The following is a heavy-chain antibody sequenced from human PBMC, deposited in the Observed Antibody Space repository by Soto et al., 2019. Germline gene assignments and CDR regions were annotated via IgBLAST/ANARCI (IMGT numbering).Heavy chain of an antibody. CDR1: GGSISSYY. CDR3: ARYSGYERSYFDY. D-gene: IGHD5-12*01. Sequence: PSETLSLTCTVSGGSISSYYWSWIRQPPGKGLEWIGYIYYSGSTNYNPSLKSRVTISVDTSKNQFSLKLSSVTAADTAVYYCARYSGYERSYFDYWGQGTLVTVS. CDR2: IYYSGST. J-gene: IGHJ4*02. V-gene: IGHV4-59*01.